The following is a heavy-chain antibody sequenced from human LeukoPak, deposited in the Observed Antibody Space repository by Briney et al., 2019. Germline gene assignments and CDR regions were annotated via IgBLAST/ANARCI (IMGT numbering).Heavy chain of an antibody. Sequence: GRSLRLSCAASGFTFSSYGMHWVRQAPGKGLEWVAVISYDGSNKYYADSVKGRFTISRDNSKNTLYLQMNSPRAEDTAVYYCAKDGVAILRRDHAYPDYWGQGTLVTVSS. V-gene: IGHV3-30*18. CDR2: ISYDGSNK. D-gene: IGHD3-3*01. CDR1: GFTFSSYG. J-gene: IGHJ4*02. CDR3: AKDGVAILRRDHAYPDY.